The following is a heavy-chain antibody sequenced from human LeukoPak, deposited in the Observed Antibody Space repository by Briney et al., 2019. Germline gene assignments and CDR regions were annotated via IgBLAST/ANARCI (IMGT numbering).Heavy chain of an antibody. CDR3: ARDLGDRVATAPDD. CDR2: ISADAVKT. J-gene: IGHJ4*02. D-gene: IGHD5-12*01. V-gene: IGHV1-18*01. Sequence: ASLKVSCKAYGYTFTSYGITWVRHAPGEGPEWVGWISADAVKTQYVQKFQGRVTMTTDTSTNTAYMELRSLGSDDTAVYYCARDLGDRVATAPDDWGQGTLVTVSS. CDR1: GYTFTSYG.